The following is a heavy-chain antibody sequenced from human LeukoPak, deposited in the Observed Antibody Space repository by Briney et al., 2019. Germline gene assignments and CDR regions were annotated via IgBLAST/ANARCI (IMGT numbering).Heavy chain of an antibody. V-gene: IGHV5-51*01. Sequence: GESLKISCKGLGYSFSTYWNAWVRQRPGKGLEWMGIIYPGGSETRYDPSFQGQVTISADTSTSTAYLQWSSLRDSDTAMYYCARASRDGYNQNFDHWGQGTQVTVSS. D-gene: IGHD5-24*01. CDR2: IYPGGSET. J-gene: IGHJ4*02. CDR1: GYSFSTYW. CDR3: ARASRDGYNQNFDH.